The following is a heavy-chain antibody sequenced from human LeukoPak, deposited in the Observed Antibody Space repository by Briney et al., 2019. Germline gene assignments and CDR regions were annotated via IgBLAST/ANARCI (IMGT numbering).Heavy chain of an antibody. CDR2: IYYSGST. Sequence: SQTLSLTCTVSGGSISGGDFYWSWIRQSPGKGLEWIGYIYYSGSTYYNPSLNSRVTMSLDTSKKQFSLKLTSVTAADTAVYYWARERECPRFWYFDYWGQGVLVTVSS. CDR3: ARERECPRFWYFDY. CDR1: GGSISGGDFY. J-gene: IGHJ4*02. V-gene: IGHV4-30-4*01. D-gene: IGHD3-3*01.